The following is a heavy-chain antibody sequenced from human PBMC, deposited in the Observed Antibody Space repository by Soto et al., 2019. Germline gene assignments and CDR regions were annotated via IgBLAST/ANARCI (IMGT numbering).Heavy chain of an antibody. V-gene: IGHV6-1*01. J-gene: IGHJ3*02. Sequence: SQTLSLTCAISGDSVSSNSAAWNWIRQSPSRGLEWLGRTYYRSKWYYDYAVSVESRITFNPDTSKNQISLQLNSVTPEDTAVYYCARYSSPHRQYALDIWGQGTMVTGS. CDR2: TYYRSKWYY. CDR1: GDSVSSNSAA. CDR3: ARYSSPHRQYALDI. D-gene: IGHD6-13*01.